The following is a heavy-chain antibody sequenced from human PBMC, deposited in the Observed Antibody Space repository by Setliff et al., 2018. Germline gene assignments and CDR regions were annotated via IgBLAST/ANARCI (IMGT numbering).Heavy chain of an antibody. CDR1: GFTFSNYG. D-gene: IGHD2-21*02. V-gene: IGHV3-33*01. J-gene: IGHJ6*02. CDR3: ARNWVTAQHYYYGMDV. CDR2: IWNDGSNK. Sequence: GGSLRLSCVASGFTFSNYGIHWVRQAPGKGLEWVALIWNDGSNKFYGDSVRGRFTISRDNSKSTLYLQMDSLRAEDAAIYYCARNWVTAQHYYYGMDVWGQGTKVTVSS.